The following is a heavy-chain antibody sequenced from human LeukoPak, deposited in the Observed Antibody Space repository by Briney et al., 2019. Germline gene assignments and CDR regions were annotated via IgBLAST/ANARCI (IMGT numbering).Heavy chain of an antibody. J-gene: IGHJ5*02. CDR2: FYYSGNT. D-gene: IGHD1-7*01. CDR3: ARASPGTNYVANWFDP. V-gene: IGHV4-39*01. CDR1: GGSISSSDYY. Sequence: SETLSLTCTVSGGSISSSDYYWGWIRQPPGKGLDWIGSFYYSGNTYYNPSLKSRVTISVDTSKNQFSLKLSSVTAADTAVYYCARASPGTNYVANWFDPWGQGTLVTVSS.